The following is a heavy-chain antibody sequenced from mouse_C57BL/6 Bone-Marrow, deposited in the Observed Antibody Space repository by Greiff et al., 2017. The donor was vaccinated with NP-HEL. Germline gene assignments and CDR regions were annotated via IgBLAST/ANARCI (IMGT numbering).Heavy chain of an antibody. V-gene: IGHV2-6*01. J-gene: IGHJ3*01. Sequence: VQLQESGPGLVAPSQSLSITCTVSGFSLTSYGVDWVRQSPGKGLEWLGVIWGVGSTNYNSALKSRLSISKDNSKSQVFLKMNSLQTDDTAMYYCAILNDSNYPPFAYWGQGTLVTVSA. CDR1: GFSLTSYG. CDR3: AILNDSNYPPFAY. D-gene: IGHD2-5*01. CDR2: IWGVGST.